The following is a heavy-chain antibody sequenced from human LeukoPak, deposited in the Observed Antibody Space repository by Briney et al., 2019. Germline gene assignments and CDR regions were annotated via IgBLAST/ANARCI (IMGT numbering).Heavy chain of an antibody. J-gene: IGHJ4*02. CDR3: AREVLWYGEVVYPVEVDY. CDR1: QFPFSTSA. D-gene: IGHD3-10*01. CDR2: ISGDGGRI. Sequence: GGSLRLSCAAAQFPFSTSAMSWVRQAPGKGLEWVSGISGDGGRIFYADSVKGRFTISRDNSKNTVYLQMNSLRAEDTATYYCAREVLWYGEVVYPVEVDYWGQGTLVTVSS. V-gene: IGHV3-23*01.